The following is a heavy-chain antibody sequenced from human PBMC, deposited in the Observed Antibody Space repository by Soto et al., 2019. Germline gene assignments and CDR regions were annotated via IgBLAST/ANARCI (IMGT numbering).Heavy chain of an antibody. J-gene: IGHJ3*02. CDR3: AKELSEWLVRDAFDI. D-gene: IGHD6-19*01. V-gene: IGHV3-23*01. CDR2: ISGSGGST. CDR1: GFTFSSYA. Sequence: EVQLLESGGGLVQPGGSLRLSCAASGFTFSSYAMSWVRQAPGKGLEWVSAISGSGGSTYYADSVKGRFTTSRANSKNTRYLQMNSLRAEDTAVYYCAKELSEWLVRDAFDIWGQGTMVTVSS.